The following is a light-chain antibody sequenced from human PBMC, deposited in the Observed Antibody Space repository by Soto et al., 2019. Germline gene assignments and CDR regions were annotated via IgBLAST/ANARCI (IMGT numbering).Light chain of an antibody. Sequence: EIVLTQSPGTLSLSPGERATLSCRASQSVSSSYLAWYQQRPGQAPRLLIYDASRRATGIPDRFSGSGSGTDFTLTISRLEPADFAVYYCQQYGSSPRTFGQGTKVEIK. CDR2: DAS. CDR1: QSVSSSY. J-gene: IGKJ1*01. V-gene: IGKV3-20*01. CDR3: QQYGSSPRT.